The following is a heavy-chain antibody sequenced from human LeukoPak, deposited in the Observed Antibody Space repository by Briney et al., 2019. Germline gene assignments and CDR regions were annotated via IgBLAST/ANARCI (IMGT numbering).Heavy chain of an antibody. Sequence: GGSLRLSCAASGFTFSSYSMNWVRQDPGKGLEWVSHITAIVTAMFYADSVKGRFTISRDNAKNSLYLQMNSVRDEDTAVYYCASSGSYRFDYWGQGTLVTVSS. D-gene: IGHD1-26*01. CDR3: ASSGSYRFDY. CDR2: ITAIVTAM. V-gene: IGHV3-48*02. CDR1: GFTFSSYS. J-gene: IGHJ4*02.